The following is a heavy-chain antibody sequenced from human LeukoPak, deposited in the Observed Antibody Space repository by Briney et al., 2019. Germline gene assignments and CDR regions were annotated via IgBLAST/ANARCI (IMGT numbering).Heavy chain of an antibody. V-gene: IGHV4-59*01. J-gene: IGHJ6*04. CDR2: IYYRGST. CDR3: ARLARLTLIRGVTGYHSLDV. CDR1: GGSINSFY. Sequence: SETLSLTCTVSGGSINSFYWSWVRQPPGGGLEWIGYIYYRGSTNYNPSLKSGVTMSVDACKNQFSWWRSSVAAADTAVYYCARLARLTLIRGVTGYHSLDVWGRGTKVTVSS. D-gene: IGHD3-10*01.